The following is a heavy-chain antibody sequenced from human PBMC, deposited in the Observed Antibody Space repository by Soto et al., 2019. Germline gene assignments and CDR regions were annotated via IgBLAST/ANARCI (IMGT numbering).Heavy chain of an antibody. J-gene: IGHJ4*02. D-gene: IGHD6-19*01. CDR2: INSNSGGA. CDR1: GYSVKHSD. Sequence: SVKISWKACGYSVKHSDVAWARQAPGQGLEWMGWINSNSGGANYAQKFQGRVTMTRDTSISTAFLELRRLRSDDTAVYYCARQGSGLFHYDSWGQGSLVTVSS. V-gene: IGHV1-2*02. CDR3: ARQGSGLFHYDS.